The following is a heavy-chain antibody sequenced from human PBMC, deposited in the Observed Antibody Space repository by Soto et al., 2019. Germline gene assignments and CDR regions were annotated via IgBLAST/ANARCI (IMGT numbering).Heavy chain of an antibody. CDR2: SSNSGSFT. D-gene: IGHD1-1*01. V-gene: IGHV3-11*06. Sequence: GESLRLSGSSSGFHFRYHYMILICPAPGKGLEWIGYSSNSGSFTRYADSVKGRFSISRDNAKNSLYLQINSLRGDDAATYFCVSSGDNYNLLDYWGQGTPVT. CDR1: GFHFRYHY. CDR3: VSSGDNYNLLDY. J-gene: IGHJ4*02.